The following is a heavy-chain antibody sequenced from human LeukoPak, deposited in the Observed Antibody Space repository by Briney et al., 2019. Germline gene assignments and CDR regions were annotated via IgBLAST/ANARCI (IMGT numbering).Heavy chain of an antibody. CDR1: GFTFSSYG. CDR2: IRYDGSNK. CDR3: AKMDTAMVTGYYYYYMDV. D-gene: IGHD5-18*01. V-gene: IGHV3-30*02. J-gene: IGHJ6*03. Sequence: GGSLRLSCAASGFTFSSYGMHWVRQAPGKGLEWVAFIRYDGSNKYYADSVKGRFTISRDNSKNTLYLQMNSLRAEDTAVYYCAKMDTAMVTGYYYYYMDVWDKGTTVTVSS.